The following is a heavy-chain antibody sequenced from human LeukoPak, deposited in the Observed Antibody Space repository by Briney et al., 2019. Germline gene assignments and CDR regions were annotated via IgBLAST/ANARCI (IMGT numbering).Heavy chain of an antibody. J-gene: IGHJ4*02. Sequence: GGSLRLSCAASGFTFSRYGMHWVRQAPGKGLEWVAVISYNGSNKYYADSVKGRFTTSRDNSKNTLYLQMNSLRAEDTAVYYCAKDLQSGSAHFDYWGQGTLVTVSS. CDR3: AKDLQSGSAHFDY. V-gene: IGHV3-30*18. CDR2: ISYNGSNK. D-gene: IGHD2-15*01. CDR1: GFTFSRYG.